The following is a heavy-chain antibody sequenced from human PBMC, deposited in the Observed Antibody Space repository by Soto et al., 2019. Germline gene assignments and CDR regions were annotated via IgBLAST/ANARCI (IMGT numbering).Heavy chain of an antibody. J-gene: IGHJ6*03. CDR2: INHSGST. Sequence: SETLSLTCAVYGGSFSGYYWSWIRQPPGKGLEWIGEINHSGSTNYNPSLKSRVTISVDTSKNQFSLKLSSVTAADTAVYYCARHKIVTTPGYYYYYYMDVWGKGTTVTVSS. V-gene: IGHV4-34*01. CDR3: ARHKIVTTPGYYYYYYMDV. CDR1: GGSFSGYY. D-gene: IGHD4-4*01.